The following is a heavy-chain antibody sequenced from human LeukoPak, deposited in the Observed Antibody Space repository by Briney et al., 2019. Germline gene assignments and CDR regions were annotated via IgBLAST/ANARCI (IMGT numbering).Heavy chain of an antibody. J-gene: IGHJ4*02. CDR1: GFTFNSFG. CDR2: ISYDGSNK. CDR3: ATDHGFHYGAYFDY. D-gene: IGHD4-17*01. Sequence: AGGSLRLSCAASGFTFNSFGMHWVRQAPGKGLEWVAVISYDGSNKYSADSVKGRFTISRDNSKNTLYLQMNSLRPEDTAVYYCATDHGFHYGAYFDYWGQGTLATVSS. V-gene: IGHV3-30*03.